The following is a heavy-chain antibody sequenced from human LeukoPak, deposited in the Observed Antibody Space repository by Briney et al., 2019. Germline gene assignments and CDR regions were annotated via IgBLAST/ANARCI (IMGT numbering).Heavy chain of an antibody. CDR3: ARGLRTLYDFWSGYYSEGDY. CDR2: MNPNSGNT. J-gene: IGHJ4*02. V-gene: IGHV1-8*01. D-gene: IGHD3-3*01. CDR1: GYTFTSYD. Sequence: ASVKVSCKASGYTFTSYDINWVRQATGQGLEWMGWMNPNSGNTGYAQKFQGRVTMTRNTSISTAYMELSSLRSEDTAVYYCARGLRTLYDFWSGYYSEGDYWGQGTLVTISS.